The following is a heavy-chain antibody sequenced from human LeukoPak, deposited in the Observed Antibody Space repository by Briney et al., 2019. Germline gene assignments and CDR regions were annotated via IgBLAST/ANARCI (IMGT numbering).Heavy chain of an antibody. CDR2: ISYDGSNK. V-gene: IGHV3-30*18. D-gene: IGHD5-12*01. CDR1: GFTFSSYG. Sequence: GGSLRLSCAASGFTFSSYGMHWVRQAPGKGLEWVAVISYDGSNKYYADSVKGRFTISRDNSKNTLYLQMNSLRAEDTAVYYCAKDLGGYADPFDYWGQGTLVTVSS. CDR3: AKDLGGYADPFDY. J-gene: IGHJ4*02.